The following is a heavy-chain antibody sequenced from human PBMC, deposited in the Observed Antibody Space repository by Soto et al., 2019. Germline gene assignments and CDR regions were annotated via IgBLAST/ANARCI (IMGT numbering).Heavy chain of an antibody. V-gene: IGHV3-30-3*01. CDR3: ARVRYDFWSGYYDPTNYYYYGMDV. J-gene: IGHJ6*02. CDR1: GFTFSSYA. CDR2: ISYDGSNK. Sequence: LRLSCAASGFTFSSYAMHWVRQAPGKGLEWVAVISYDGSNKYYADSVKGRFTISRDNSKNTLYLQMNSLRAEDTAVYYCARVRYDFWSGYYDPTNYYYYGMDVWGQGTTVTVSS. D-gene: IGHD3-3*01.